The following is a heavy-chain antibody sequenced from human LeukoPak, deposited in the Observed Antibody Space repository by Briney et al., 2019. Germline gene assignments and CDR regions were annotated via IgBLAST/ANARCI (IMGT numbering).Heavy chain of an antibody. V-gene: IGHV4-59*02. CDR3: AGRKLGNDD. D-gene: IGHD7-27*01. J-gene: IGHJ4*02. CDR1: GGSVSDYY. Sequence: SETLSLTCTISGGSVSDYYWSWIRQSPGKGLEWIGYIYHTGSTSYSPSLKSRVTISADTSQNQFSLKLSSVTAADTAVYYCAGRKLGNDDWGQGTLVTASS. CDR2: IYHTGST.